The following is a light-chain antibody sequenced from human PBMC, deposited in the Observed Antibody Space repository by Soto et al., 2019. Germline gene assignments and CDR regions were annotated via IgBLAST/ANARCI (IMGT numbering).Light chain of an antibody. V-gene: IGKV1-39*01. CDR3: QQSYSTPFT. CDR1: QSISNY. CDR2: AAS. Sequence: DIQMTQSPSSLSASVGDSVTITCRASQSISNYLNWYQQKPGKAPKLLVYAASSLQSGVPSRFSGSGSGTDFTLTIRSLQPEDFETYYCQQSYSTPFTFGPGTKVYIK. J-gene: IGKJ3*01.